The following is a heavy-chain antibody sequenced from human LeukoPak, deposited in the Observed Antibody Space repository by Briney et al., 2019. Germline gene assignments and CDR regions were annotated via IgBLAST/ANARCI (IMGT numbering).Heavy chain of an antibody. Sequence: GSLRLSCAASGFTFSSYSMNWVRQAPGKGLEWIGSIYHSGSTYYNPSLKSRVTIAIDTSKNQFSLKLSSVTAADTAVYYCARKGIAVRDPADYWGQGTLVTVSS. V-gene: IGHV4-38-2*01. CDR1: GFTFSSYS. J-gene: IGHJ4*02. D-gene: IGHD6-19*01. CDR3: ARKGIAVRDPADY. CDR2: IYHSGST.